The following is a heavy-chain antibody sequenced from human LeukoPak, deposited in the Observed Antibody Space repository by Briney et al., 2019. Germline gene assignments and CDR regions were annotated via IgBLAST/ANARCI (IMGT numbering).Heavy chain of an antibody. CDR1: GFSVSGNY. V-gene: IGHV3-53*01. CDR3: ARGGRDAFDI. J-gene: IGHJ3*02. Sequence: GGSLRVSCAASGFSVSGNYISWVRQAPGQGLEWVSVTYGGGSTYYADSVKGRFTISRDNSKNTLFLQMDSLRAEDTAVYYCARGGRDAFDIWGQGAMVTVSS. CDR2: TYGGGST.